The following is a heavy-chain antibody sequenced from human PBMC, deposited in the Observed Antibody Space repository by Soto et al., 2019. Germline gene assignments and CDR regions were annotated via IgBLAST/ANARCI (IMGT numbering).Heavy chain of an antibody. J-gene: IGHJ4*02. CDR2: ISSSSSTI. D-gene: IGHD3-22*01. V-gene: IGHV3-48*02. Sequence: GGSLRLSCAASGFTFSSYSMNWVRQAPGKGLEWVSYISSSSSTIYYADSVKGRFTISRDNAKNSLYLQMNSLRDEDTAVYYCARGRYYYDSSGYYYSSHPFDYWGQGTLVTVSS. CDR3: ARGRYYYDSSGYYYSSHPFDY. CDR1: GFTFSSYS.